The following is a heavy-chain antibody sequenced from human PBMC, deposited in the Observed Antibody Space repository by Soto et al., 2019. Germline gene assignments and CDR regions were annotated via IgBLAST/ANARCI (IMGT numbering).Heavy chain of an antibody. CDR1: GFTFTSSA. CDR2: IVVGSGNT. CDR3: AAVRWELLYEFDY. Sequence: SVNVSCKASGFTFTSSAVQWVRQARGQRLEWIGWIVVGSGNTNYAQKFQERVTITRDMSTSTAYMELSSLRSEDTAVYYCAAVRWELLYEFDYWGQGTLVTVSS. D-gene: IGHD1-26*01. J-gene: IGHJ4*02. V-gene: IGHV1-58*01.